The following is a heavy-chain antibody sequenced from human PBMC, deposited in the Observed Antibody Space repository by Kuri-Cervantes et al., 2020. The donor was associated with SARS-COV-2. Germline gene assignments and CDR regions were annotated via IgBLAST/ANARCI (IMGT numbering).Heavy chain of an antibody. D-gene: IGHD2-21*01. Sequence: SETLSLTCPVSGGSISSSSDNYHWGWIRQPPGKGLEWIGSIHKSGNTYYNPSLKSRVTISVDTSKNQFSLKLSSVTAADTAVYYCARDNVDYYYMDVWGKGTTVTVSS. CDR3: ARDNVDYYYMDV. CDR2: IHKSGNT. V-gene: IGHV4-39*02. J-gene: IGHJ6*03. CDR1: GGSISSSSDNYH.